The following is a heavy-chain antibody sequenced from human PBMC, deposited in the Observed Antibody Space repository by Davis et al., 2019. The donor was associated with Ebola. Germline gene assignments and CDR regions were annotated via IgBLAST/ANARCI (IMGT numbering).Heavy chain of an antibody. Sequence: PSETLSLTCAVYGGSFSGYYWSWIRQPPGKGLEWIGEINHSGSTNYNPSLKSRVTISVDTSKNQFSLKLSSVTAADTAVYYCARAWRVGVVTNKIDYWGQGTLVTVSS. CDR2: INHSGST. J-gene: IGHJ4*02. CDR1: GGSFSGYY. V-gene: IGHV4-34*01. CDR3: ARAWRVGVVTNKIDY. D-gene: IGHD4-23*01.